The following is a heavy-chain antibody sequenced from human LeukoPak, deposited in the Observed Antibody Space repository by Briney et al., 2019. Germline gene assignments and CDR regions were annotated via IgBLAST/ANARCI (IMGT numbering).Heavy chain of an antibody. CDR3: ARDPGRMVRGVINLDY. D-gene: IGHD3-10*01. CDR2: INPNSGGT. Sequence: GASVKVSCKASGYTFTGYYMHWVRQAPGQGLEWMGWINPNSGGTNYAQKFQGRVTMTRDTSISTAYMELSRLRSDDTAVCYCARDPGRMVRGVINLDYWGQGTLVTVSS. V-gene: IGHV1-2*02. CDR1: GYTFTGYY. J-gene: IGHJ4*02.